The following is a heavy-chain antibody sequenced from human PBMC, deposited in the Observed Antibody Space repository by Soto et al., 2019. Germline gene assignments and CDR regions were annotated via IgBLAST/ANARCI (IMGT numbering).Heavy chain of an antibody. CDR2: IYYSGST. J-gene: IGHJ6*03. CDR3: ARARESTYYYYYYYMDV. CDR1: GGSISSYY. V-gene: IGHV4-59*01. D-gene: IGHD2-2*01. Sequence: PSETLSLTCTVSGGSISSYYWSWIRQPPGKGLEWIGYIYYSGSTIYVPSLKSRVTISVDTSKNQFSLKLSSVTAADTAVYYCARARESTYYYYYYYMDVWGKGTTVTVSS.